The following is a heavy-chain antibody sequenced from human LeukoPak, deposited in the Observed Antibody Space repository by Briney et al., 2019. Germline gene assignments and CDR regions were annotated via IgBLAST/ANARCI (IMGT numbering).Heavy chain of an antibody. D-gene: IGHD2/OR15-2a*01. V-gene: IGHV4-4*07. CDR1: GGSISSYF. J-gene: IGHJ4*02. CDR3: ARDSAPNLLAYFDY. Sequence: SETLSLTCTVSGGSISSYFWSWIRQPAGKGLEWIGRIYTSGSTNYNPSLKSRVTMSVDTSKKQFSLKLTSVTAADTAVYYCARDSAPNLLAYFDYWGQGILVTVSS. CDR2: IYTSGST.